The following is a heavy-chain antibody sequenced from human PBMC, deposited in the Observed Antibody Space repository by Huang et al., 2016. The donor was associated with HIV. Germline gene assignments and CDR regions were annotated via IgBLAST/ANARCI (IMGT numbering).Heavy chain of an antibody. CDR1: GFSFSTYA. CDR2: MRGSGSTK. Sequence: EVQLLESGGGLVEPGRSLRLSCAASGFSFSTYAMSWVRQVPGKRLGGVASMRGSGSTKYYADSVKGRFTISRDNSKNTVYLQSPSLTAEDTAMYYCATDPDRNYGTDCDEGYYWGQGTLVTVSS. V-gene: IGHV3-23*01. J-gene: IGHJ4*02. D-gene: IGHD2-21*01. CDR3: ATDPDRNYGTDCDEGYY.